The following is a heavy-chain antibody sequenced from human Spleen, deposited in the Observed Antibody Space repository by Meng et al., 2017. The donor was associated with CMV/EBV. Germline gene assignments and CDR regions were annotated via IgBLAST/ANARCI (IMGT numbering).Heavy chain of an antibody. V-gene: IGHV3-53*01. CDR1: GFTVSSDY. CDR3: ATNSQRLLWPPEGGFDY. Sequence: GESLKISCAASGFTVSSDYMSWVRQAPGKGLEWVSVIYSGGSTYYADSVKGRFTISRDNSKNTLYLQMNSLRAEDTAVYYCATNSQRLLWPPEGGFDYWGQGTLVTVSS. D-gene: IGHD3-10*01. CDR2: IYSGGST. J-gene: IGHJ4*02.